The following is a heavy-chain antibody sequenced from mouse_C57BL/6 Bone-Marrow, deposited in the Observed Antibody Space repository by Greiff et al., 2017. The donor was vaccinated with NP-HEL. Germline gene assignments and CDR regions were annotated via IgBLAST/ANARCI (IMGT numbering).Heavy chain of an antibody. CDR1: GYTFTSYW. V-gene: IGHV1-64*01. CDR3: ARPPNWAWFAY. Sequence: QVQLQQSGAELVKPGASVKLSCKASGYTFTSYWMHWVKQRPGQGLEWIGMIHPNSGSTNYNEKFKSKATLTVDKSSSTAYMQLSSLTSEDSAVYYCARPPNWAWFAYWGQGTLVTVSA. CDR2: IHPNSGST. D-gene: IGHD4-1*01. J-gene: IGHJ3*01.